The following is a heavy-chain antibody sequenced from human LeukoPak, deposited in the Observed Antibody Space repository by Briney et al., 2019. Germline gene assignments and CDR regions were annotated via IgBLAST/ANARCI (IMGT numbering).Heavy chain of an antibody. D-gene: IGHD5-18*01. J-gene: IGHJ4*02. Sequence: ASQTLSLTCTVSGGSITSDNYFWSWIRQPAGKGLEWIGRMSTSGSTNYNPSLKSRVTISVDTSKNQFSLKLSSVTATDAAVYYFERYTGGGYGRFYFDYWGQGTLVTVSS. V-gene: IGHV4-61*02. CDR1: GGSITSDNYF. CDR3: ERYTGGGYGRFYFDY. CDR2: MSTSGST.